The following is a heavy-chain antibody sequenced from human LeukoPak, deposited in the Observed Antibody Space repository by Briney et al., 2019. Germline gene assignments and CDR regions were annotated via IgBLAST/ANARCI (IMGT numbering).Heavy chain of an antibody. CDR3: ARGCGSATCPYYFDY. V-gene: IGHV3-13*05. Sequence: GGSLRLSCAASGFTFSRYDMHWVRQATGKGLEWVSAIGTVGDPYYPGSVKGRFTISRENAKNSLYLQMNSLRAGDTAGYYCARGCGSATCPYYFDYWGQGTLVTVPS. J-gene: IGHJ4*02. D-gene: IGHD2-2*01. CDR1: GFTFSRYD. CDR2: IGTVGDP.